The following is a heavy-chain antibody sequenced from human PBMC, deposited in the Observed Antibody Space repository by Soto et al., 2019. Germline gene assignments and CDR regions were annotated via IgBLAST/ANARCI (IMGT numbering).Heavy chain of an antibody. CDR2: IYYSGST. CDR3: ARSGWELLPIHY. Sequence: QVQLQESGPGLVKPSETLSLTCTVSGGSISSYYWSWIRQPPGKGLEWIGYIYYSGSTHYKPSLKSRVTISVDTSKNQFSLKLSSVTAADTAVYYCARSGWELLPIHYWGQVTLVTVSS. D-gene: IGHD1-26*01. CDR1: GGSISSYY. J-gene: IGHJ4*02. V-gene: IGHV4-59*01.